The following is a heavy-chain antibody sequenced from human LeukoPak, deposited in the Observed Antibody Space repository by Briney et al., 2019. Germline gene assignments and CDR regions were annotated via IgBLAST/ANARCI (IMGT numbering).Heavy chain of an antibody. CDR2: INSAGIST. Sequence: TGGSLRLSCAASGFTFSSYAMSWVCQAPGKGLVWVSRINSAGISTNYADSVQGRFTISRDNANNTLYLQMNSLRAEDTAIYYCGRDIATAVDYWGLGTLVTVSS. D-gene: IGHD6-13*01. J-gene: IGHJ4*02. CDR1: GFTFSSYA. V-gene: IGHV3-74*01. CDR3: GRDIATAVDY.